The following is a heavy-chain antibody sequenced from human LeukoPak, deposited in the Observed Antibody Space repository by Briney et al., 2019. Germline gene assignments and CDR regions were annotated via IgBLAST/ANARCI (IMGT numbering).Heavy chain of an antibody. D-gene: IGHD4-17*01. CDR3: ARAVYDYGDYGMGWYFDL. CDR1: GFTFSINR. CDR2: IKQDGSEK. Sequence: PGGSLRLSGAASGFTFSINRMSWVRQAPGKGLEWVANIKQDGSEKYYVDSVKGRFTISRDNAKNSLYLQMNSLRAEDTAVYYCARAVYDYGDYGMGWYFDLWGRGTLVTVSS. J-gene: IGHJ2*01. V-gene: IGHV3-7*01.